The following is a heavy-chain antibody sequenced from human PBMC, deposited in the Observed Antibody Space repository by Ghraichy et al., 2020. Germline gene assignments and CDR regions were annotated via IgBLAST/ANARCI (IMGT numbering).Heavy chain of an antibody. CDR1: GGSFSGYY. CDR3: ARGRGGSSGWSLYYYYGMDV. D-gene: IGHD6-19*01. V-gene: IGHV4-34*01. CDR2: INHSGST. J-gene: IGHJ6*02. Sequence: SETLSLTCAVYGGSFSGYYWSWIRQPPGKGLEWIGEINHSGSTNYNPSLKSRVTISVDTSKNQFSLKLSSVTAADTAVYYCARGRGGSSGWSLYYYYGMDVWGQGTTVTVSS.